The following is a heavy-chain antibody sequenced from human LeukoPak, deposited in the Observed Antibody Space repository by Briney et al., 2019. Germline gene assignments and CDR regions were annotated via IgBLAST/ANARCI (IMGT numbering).Heavy chain of an antibody. CDR1: GGSISGYY. CDR2: IHDTGST. D-gene: IGHD3-16*01. CDR3: AREEYVGYYFDY. J-gene: IGHJ4*02. V-gene: IGHV4-59*01. Sequence: SETLSLTCTVSGGSISGYYWSWIRQPPGKGLEWIGYIHDTGSTNYNPSLKSRVTISVDTSKNEFSLKLSSVTAADTAVYYCAREEYVGYYFDYWGQGTLVTVSS.